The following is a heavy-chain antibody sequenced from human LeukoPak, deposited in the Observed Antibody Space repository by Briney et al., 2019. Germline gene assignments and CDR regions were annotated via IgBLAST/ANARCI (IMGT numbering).Heavy chain of an antibody. J-gene: IGHJ6*03. CDR3: ARFAAGGSYYYYMDV. CDR1: GFTFSSYT. V-gene: IGHV3-48*01. Sequence: TGGSLRLSCAASGFTFSSYTMNWVRQPPGKGLEWVSNIGTSSTTIYYADSVKGRFTISRDNAKNSLYLQMNSRRADDTAVYYCARFAAGGSYYYYMDVWGKGTTVTVSS. CDR2: IGTSSTTI. D-gene: IGHD6-25*01.